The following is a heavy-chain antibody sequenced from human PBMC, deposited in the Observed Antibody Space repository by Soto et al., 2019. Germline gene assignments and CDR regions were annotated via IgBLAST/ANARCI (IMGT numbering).Heavy chain of an antibody. CDR2: FDTSDSNN. CDR3: ARRRYRLN. J-gene: IGHJ4*02. D-gene: IGHD2-2*02. CDR1: LLSFNSYW. Sequence: GESLKISCIGSLLSFNSYWISWVRQMPGKGLEWIGRFDTSDSNNNYSPSFQGHVTLSVDKSISTAYLQWSSLQASGTARYYCARRRYRLNWGQGSLVTNSS. V-gene: IGHV5-10-1*01.